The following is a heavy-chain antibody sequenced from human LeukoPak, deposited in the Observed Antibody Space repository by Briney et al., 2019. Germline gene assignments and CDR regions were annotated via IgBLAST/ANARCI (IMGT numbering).Heavy chain of an antibody. V-gene: IGHV3-23*01. J-gene: IGHJ4*02. CDR1: GFTFSSYA. CDR3: AKDWGTHYYDNSGRPYYFDY. D-gene: IGHD3-22*01. Sequence: GGSLRLSCAASGFTFSSYAMSWVRQAPGKGLEWVSAINSRGGSTYYADSVKGRFTISRDNSKNTLYLQMNSLRAEDTAVYYCAKDWGTHYYDNSGRPYYFDYWGQGTLVTVSS. CDR2: INSRGGST.